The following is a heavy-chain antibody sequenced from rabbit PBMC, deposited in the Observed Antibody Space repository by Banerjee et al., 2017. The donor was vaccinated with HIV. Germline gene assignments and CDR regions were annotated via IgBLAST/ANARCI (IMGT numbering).Heavy chain of an antibody. D-gene: IGHD4-1*01. Sequence: SWVRQAPGKGLEWIGDIYAGKDRTYYASWVNGRFTISKASWTTVTLQMTSLTAADTASYFCARDLAGVIGWNFNLWGPGTLVTVS. J-gene: IGHJ4*01. CDR2: IYAGKDRT. CDR3: ARDLAGVIGWNFNL. V-gene: IGHV1S40*01.